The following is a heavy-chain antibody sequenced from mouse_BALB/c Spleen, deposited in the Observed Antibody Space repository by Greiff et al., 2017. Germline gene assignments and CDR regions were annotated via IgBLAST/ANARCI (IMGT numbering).Heavy chain of an antibody. J-gene: IGHJ4*01. V-gene: IGHV1-80*01. CDR2: IYPGDGDT. CDR3: AKSYGDHEDHAMDY. D-gene: IGHD2-13*01. CDR1: GYAFSSYW. Sequence: VQLQQSGAELVRPGSSVKISCKASGYAFSSYWMNWVKQRPGQGHEWIGQIYPGDGDTNYNGKFKGKATLTADKSSSTAYMQLSSLTSEDYAVYFCAKSYGDHEDHAMDYWGQGTSVTVSS.